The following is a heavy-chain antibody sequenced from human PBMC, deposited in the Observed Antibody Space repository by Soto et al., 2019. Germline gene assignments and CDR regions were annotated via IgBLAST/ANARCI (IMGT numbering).Heavy chain of an antibody. D-gene: IGHD4-17*01. CDR3: ASTYGDYTSWFDH. CDR1: GGTFSSYA. CDR2: IIPIFGTA. J-gene: IGHJ5*02. Sequence: SVKVSCKASGGTFSSYAISWVRQAPGQGLEWMGGIIPIFGTANYAQKFQGRVTITADKSTSTAYMELSSLRSEDTALYYCASTYGDYTSWFDHWGQGTQVTVSS. V-gene: IGHV1-69*06.